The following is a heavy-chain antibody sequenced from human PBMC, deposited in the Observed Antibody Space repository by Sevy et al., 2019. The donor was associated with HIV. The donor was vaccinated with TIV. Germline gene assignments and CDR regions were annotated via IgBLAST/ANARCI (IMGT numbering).Heavy chain of an antibody. CDR3: AKSTDGSVRYYNVYYNGMDV. CDR1: GFSFTSYA. D-gene: IGHD3-10*01. J-gene: IGHJ6*02. CDR2: ISGSGDNT. Sequence: GGCLRLSCAASGFSFTSYAMNWVRQAPGKGLEWLSTISGSGDNTYFADSVKGRFTISRDNFKSTLYLQMNSLRAEDTAVYYSAKSTDGSVRYYNVYYNGMDVWGQGTTVTVSS. V-gene: IGHV3-23*01.